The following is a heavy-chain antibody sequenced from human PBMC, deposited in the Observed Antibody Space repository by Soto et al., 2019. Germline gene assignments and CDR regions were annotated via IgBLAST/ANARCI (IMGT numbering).Heavy chain of an antibody. D-gene: IGHD6-13*01. CDR1: GYTFTSYY. Sequence: ASVMVSCKASGYTFTSYYMHWVRQAPGQGLEWTGIINPSGGSTSYAQKFQGRVTMTRDTSTSTVYMELSSLRSEDTAVYYCIAAAGSFDYWGQGTLVTVSS. V-gene: IGHV1-46*01. CDR2: INPSGGST. CDR3: IAAAGSFDY. J-gene: IGHJ4*02.